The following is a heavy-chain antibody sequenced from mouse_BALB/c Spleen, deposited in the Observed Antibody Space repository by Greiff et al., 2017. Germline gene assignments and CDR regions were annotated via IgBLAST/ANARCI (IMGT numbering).Heavy chain of an antibody. J-gene: IGHJ2*01. CDR1: GFTFSSYG. Sequence: EVQGVESGGDLVKPGGSLKLSCAASGFTFSSYGMSWVRQTPDKRLEWVATISSGGSYTYYPDSVKGRFTISRDNAKNTLYLQMSSLKYEDTAMYYCARQLGFDYWGQGTTLTVSS. CDR2: ISSGGSYT. V-gene: IGHV5-6*01. CDR3: ARQLGFDY. D-gene: IGHD4-1*01.